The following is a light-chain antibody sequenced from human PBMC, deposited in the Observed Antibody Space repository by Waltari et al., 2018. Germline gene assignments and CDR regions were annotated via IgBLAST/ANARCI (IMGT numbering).Light chain of an antibody. CDR1: GSDFRDYDF. V-gene: IGLV2-8*01. CDR3: SSFAGRWI. J-gene: IGLJ2*01. CDR2: EVS. Sequence: QSALTQPPSASGSPGQSVTISCTGSGSDFRDYDFVSWYQQHPGKAPKVILYEVSKRSSGFPDRFAGSKSGNTASLTVSGLQAEDEADYYCSSFAGRWIFGGGTKLTVL.